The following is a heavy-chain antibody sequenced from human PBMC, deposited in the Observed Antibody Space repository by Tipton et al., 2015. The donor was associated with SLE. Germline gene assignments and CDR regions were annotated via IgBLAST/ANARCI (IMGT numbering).Heavy chain of an antibody. D-gene: IGHD3-22*01. CDR2: ISAYNGNT. Sequence: QLVQSGAEVKKPGASVKVSCKASGYTFTSYGISWVRQAPGQGLEWMGWISAYNGNTNYAQKLQGRVTMTTDTSTSTAYMELRSLRSDDTAVYYCARRAEYHDSSGYYYNAFDIWGQGTMVTVSS. CDR1: GYTFTSYG. V-gene: IGHV1-18*01. J-gene: IGHJ3*02. CDR3: ARRAEYHDSSGYYYNAFDI.